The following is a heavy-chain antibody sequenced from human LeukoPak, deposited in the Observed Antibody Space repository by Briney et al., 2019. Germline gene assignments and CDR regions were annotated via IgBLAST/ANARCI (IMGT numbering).Heavy chain of an antibody. CDR2: IYPGDSDT. V-gene: IGHV5-51*01. Sequence: GESLKISCKGSGYSFTSYWIGWVRQMPGKGLEWMGIIYPGDSDTRYSPSFQGQVTISADKSISTAYLQWSSLKASDTAMYYCARQKRDSGSYYKYYYYGMDVWGKGTTVTVSS. CDR3: ARQKRDSGSYYKYYYYGMDV. CDR1: GYSFTSYW. J-gene: IGHJ6*04. D-gene: IGHD3-10*01.